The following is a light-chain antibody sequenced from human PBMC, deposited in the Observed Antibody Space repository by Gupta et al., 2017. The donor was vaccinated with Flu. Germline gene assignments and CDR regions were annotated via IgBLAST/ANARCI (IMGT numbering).Light chain of an antibody. J-gene: IGLJ1*01. CDR3: QVGDSSSDNYV. V-gene: IGLV3-21*02. CDR1: NIGSKS. Sequence: SSVLTQPPSVSVAPGQTARITCGGNNIGSKSVHWYQQKPVQAPVLVVYDDSDRPSGIPERFSGSNSGTTATITTSRVEAGDEADYYCQVGDSSSDNYVFGSGTKVTVL. CDR2: DDS.